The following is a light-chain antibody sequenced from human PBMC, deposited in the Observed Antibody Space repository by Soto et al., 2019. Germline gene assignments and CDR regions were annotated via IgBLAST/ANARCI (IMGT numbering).Light chain of an antibody. V-gene: IGKV2-28*01. CDR3: MQALQTPYT. CDR2: LGS. CDR1: QSLLHSNGYNY. J-gene: IGKJ2*01. Sequence: DIVMTQSPLYLPVTPGEPASISCRSSQSLLHSNGYNYLDCYLQKPGQSPQLLTSLGSTRASGVPGRISGSGSGTDFTLKISRVEAEDVGVYYCMQALQTPYTFGQGTKLEIK.